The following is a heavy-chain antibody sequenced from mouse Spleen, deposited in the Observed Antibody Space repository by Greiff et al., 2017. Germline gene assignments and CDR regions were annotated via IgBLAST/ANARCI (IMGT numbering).Heavy chain of an antibody. Sequence: VQLQQSGAELVKPGASVKLSCKASGYTFTSYWMHWVKQRPGQGLEWIGMIHPNSGSTNYNEKFKSKATLTVDKSSSTAYMQLSSLTSEDSAVYYCAKTAQATYDYWGQGTTLTVSS. J-gene: IGHJ2*01. CDR1: GYTFTSYW. D-gene: IGHD3-2*02. CDR2: IHPNSGST. V-gene: IGHV1-64*01. CDR3: AKTAQATYDY.